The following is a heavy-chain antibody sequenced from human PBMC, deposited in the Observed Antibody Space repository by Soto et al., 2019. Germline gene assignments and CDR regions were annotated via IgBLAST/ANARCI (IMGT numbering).Heavy chain of an antibody. V-gene: IGHV3-30*03. CDR3: VVGQYYFDY. D-gene: IGHD1-26*01. CDR2: ISYDGSNK. Sequence: QVQLVESGGGVVQPGRSLRLSCAASGFPFTTYGMHWVREGPGKGLEWVAVISYDGSNKYYADSVKGRFTISRDNSKNTLYLQMNSLRREDTALYYCVVGQYYFDYRGQGTLVTVSS. J-gene: IGHJ4*02. CDR1: GFPFTTYG.